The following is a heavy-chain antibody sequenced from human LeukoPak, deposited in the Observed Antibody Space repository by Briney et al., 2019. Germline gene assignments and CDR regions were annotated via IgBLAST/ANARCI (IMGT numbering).Heavy chain of an antibody. CDR2: IYPGDSDT. J-gene: IGHJ4*02. D-gene: IGHD3-22*01. CDR1: GYSFTSYW. CDR3: ARRAYYDNYFDC. V-gene: IGHV5-51*01. Sequence: GESLKFSGKRSGYSFTSYWSGWVRQLPGKGQEWMGIIYPGDSDTRYSPSFEGQVTISADKSISTAYLQWSSLKASDTAMYYCARRAYYDNYFDCWGQGTLVAVSS.